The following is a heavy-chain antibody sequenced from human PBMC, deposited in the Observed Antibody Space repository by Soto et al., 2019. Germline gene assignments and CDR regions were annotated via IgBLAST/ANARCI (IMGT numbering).Heavy chain of an antibody. CDR1: GFTFPVYG. CDR3: GRDRTSGYIDF. D-gene: IGHD2-2*01. Sequence: QVQLVESGGGVVQPGRSLTLSCAASGFTFPVYGMHWVRQAPGKGLEWVAVTGHDGTFQFCADSVKGRFTVSRDNSGNTLYLRMNSLSAEDTAVYYCGRDRTSGYIDFWGQGPLVIVSS. J-gene: IGHJ4*02. CDR2: TGHDGTFQ. V-gene: IGHV3-33*01.